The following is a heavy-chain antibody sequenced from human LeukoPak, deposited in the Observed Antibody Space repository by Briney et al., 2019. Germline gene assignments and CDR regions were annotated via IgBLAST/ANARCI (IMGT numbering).Heavy chain of an antibody. J-gene: IGHJ4*02. CDR2: IYPGDSDT. Sequence: GESLKISCKASGYEFTSYWIGWVRQMPGKGLEWMGIIYPGDSDTRYSPSFQGQVTISADKSITTAYLHWSSLKASDTAMYYCARPAPKVDYFDYWGQGTLVTVSS. CDR1: GYEFTSYW. CDR3: ARPAPKVDYFDY. D-gene: IGHD2-15*01. V-gene: IGHV5-51*01.